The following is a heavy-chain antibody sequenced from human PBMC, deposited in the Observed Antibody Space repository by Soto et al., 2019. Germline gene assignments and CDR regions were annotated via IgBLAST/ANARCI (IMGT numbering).Heavy chain of an antibody. CDR2: ISSSSSYI. CDR3: ARALDYYDSSGYYGS. CDR1: GFTFSSYS. V-gene: IGHV3-21*01. Sequence: GGSLRLSCAASGFTFSSYSMNWVRQAPGKGLEWVSSISSSSSYIYYADSVKGRFTISRDNAKNSLYLQMNSLRAEDTAVYYCARALDYYDSSGYYGSWGQGTLVTVSS. J-gene: IGHJ5*02. D-gene: IGHD3-22*01.